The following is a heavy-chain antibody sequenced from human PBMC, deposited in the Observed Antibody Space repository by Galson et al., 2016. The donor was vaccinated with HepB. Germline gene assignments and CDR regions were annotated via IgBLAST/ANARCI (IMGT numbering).Heavy chain of an antibody. J-gene: IGHJ6*02. CDR1: EYTFSNYG. CDR3: ARETRGGTMSKVMDV. D-gene: IGHD2-15*01. Sequence: SVKVSCKASEYTFSNYGIKWVRQATGQGPEYMGWINPRSGNTGYAQKFQDRVTMTRNTAITTAYMELSSLTSEDTAVYYCARETRGGTMSKVMDVWGQGTTVTVS. CDR2: INPRSGNT. V-gene: IGHV1-8*01.